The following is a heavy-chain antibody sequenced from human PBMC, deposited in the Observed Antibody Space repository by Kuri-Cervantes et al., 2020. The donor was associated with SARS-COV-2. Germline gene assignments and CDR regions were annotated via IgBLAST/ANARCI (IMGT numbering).Heavy chain of an antibody. CDR1: GGPISNSNYY. J-gene: IGHJ4*02. V-gene: IGHV4-39*01. D-gene: IGHD3-10*01. CDR3: ARYYNEGYFDY. CDR2: FYYRGST. Sequence: GSLRLSCTVSGGPISNSNYYWGWIRQPPGKGLEWIGSFYYRGSTYYNPSLTSRVTISVDTSKNQFSLRLSSVTAADTAVYYCARYYNEGYFDYWGQGTLVTVSS.